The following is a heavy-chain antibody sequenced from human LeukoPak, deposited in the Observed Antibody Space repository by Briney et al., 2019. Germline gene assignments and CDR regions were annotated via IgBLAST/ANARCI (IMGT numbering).Heavy chain of an antibody. J-gene: IGHJ1*01. V-gene: IGHV4-38-2*02. Sequence: SETLSLTCTVSGYSISSGYYWGWIRQPPGKGLEWIGSIYHSGSTYYNPSLKSRVTISVDTSKNQFSLKLSSVTAADTAVYYCARSPARMRGYFQHWGQGTLVTVSS. D-gene: IGHD3-10*01. CDR2: IYHSGST. CDR1: GYSISSGYY. CDR3: ARSPARMRGYFQH.